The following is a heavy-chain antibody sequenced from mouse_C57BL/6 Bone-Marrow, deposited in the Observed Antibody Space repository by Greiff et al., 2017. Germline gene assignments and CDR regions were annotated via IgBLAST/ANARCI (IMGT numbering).Heavy chain of an antibody. CDR1: GYTFTDYN. CDR2: INPNNGGT. Sequence: VQLTQSGPELVKPGASVKMSCKASGYTFTDYNMHWVKQSHGKSLEWIGYINPNNGGTSYNQKFKGKAPLTVNKSSRPAYMELRSLTSEDSAVYYCARGPYYYALYYFDYWGQGTTLTVSS. D-gene: IGHD1-1*01. V-gene: IGHV1-22*01. J-gene: IGHJ2*01. CDR3: ARGPYYYALYYFDY.